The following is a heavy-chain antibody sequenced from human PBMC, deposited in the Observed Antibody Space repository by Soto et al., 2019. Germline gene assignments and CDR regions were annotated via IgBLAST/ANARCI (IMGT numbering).Heavy chain of an antibody. CDR1: GYTFTSYG. CDR3: ARYCSSTSCQYYYGMDV. V-gene: IGHV1-18*04. CDR2: ISAYNGNT. J-gene: IGHJ6*02. D-gene: IGHD2-2*01. Sequence: ASVKVSCKASGYTFTSYGISWVRQAPGQGLEWMGWISAYNGNTNYAQKLQGRVTMTTDASTSTAYMELRSLRSDDTAVYYCARYCSSTSCQYYYGMDVWGQGTTVTVSS.